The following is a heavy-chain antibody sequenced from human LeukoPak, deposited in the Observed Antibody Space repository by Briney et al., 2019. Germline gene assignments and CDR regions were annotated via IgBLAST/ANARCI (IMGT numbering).Heavy chain of an antibody. CDR3: ASFGLDYGDAMDY. Sequence: QPGGSLRLSCAASGFTFSSYAMSWVRQAPGKGLEWVSAISGSGGSTYYADSVKGRFTISRDNSKNTLYLQMNSLRAEDTAVYYCASFGLDYGDAMDYWGQGTLVTVSS. CDR1: GFTFSSYA. D-gene: IGHD4-17*01. CDR2: ISGSGGST. J-gene: IGHJ4*02. V-gene: IGHV3-23*01.